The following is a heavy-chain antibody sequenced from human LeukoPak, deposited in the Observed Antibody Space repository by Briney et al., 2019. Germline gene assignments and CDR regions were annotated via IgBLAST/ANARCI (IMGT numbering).Heavy chain of an antibody. CDR2: ISYDGSNK. J-gene: IGHJ4*02. CDR1: GFTFSSYW. V-gene: IGHV3-30-3*01. Sequence: GGSLRLSCAASGFTFSSYWMNWVRQAPGKGLEWVAVISYDGSNKYYADSVKGRFTISRDNSKNTLYLQMNSLRAEDTAVYYCARESVYSYAWDYWGQGTLVTVSS. CDR3: ARESVYSYAWDY. D-gene: IGHD5-18*01.